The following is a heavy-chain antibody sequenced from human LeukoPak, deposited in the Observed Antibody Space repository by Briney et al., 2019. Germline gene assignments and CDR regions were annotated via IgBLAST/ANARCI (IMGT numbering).Heavy chain of an antibody. CDR2: ISNNGGYT. V-gene: IGHV3-23*01. CDR3: AKQLGYCSDGSCYFPY. D-gene: IGHD2-15*01. J-gene: IGHJ4*02. Sequence: GGSLRLSCAASGFTFSSSDMSWVRQAPGKGLEWVSAISNNGGYTYYADSVQGRFTISRDNSKSTLCLQMDSLRAEDTAVYYCAKQLGYCSDGSCYFPYWGQGTLVTVSS. CDR1: GFTFSSSD.